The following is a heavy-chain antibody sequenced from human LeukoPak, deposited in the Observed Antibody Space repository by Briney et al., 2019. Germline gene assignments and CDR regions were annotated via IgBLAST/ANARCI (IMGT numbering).Heavy chain of an antibody. V-gene: IGHV3-66*01. CDR1: GFTVSSNY. CDR2: IYSGGST. J-gene: IGHJ4*02. D-gene: IGHD6-13*01. CDR3: ARIISSWVYFDY. Sequence: GGSLILCCAASGFTVSSNYMSWVRQAPGKGLEWVSVIYSGGSTYYADSVKGRFTISRDNSKNTLYLQMNSLRAEDTAVYYCARIISSWVYFDYWGQGALVADSS.